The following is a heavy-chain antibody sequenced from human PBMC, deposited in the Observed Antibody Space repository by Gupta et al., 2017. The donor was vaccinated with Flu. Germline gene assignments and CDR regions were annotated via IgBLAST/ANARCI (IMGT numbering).Heavy chain of an antibody. D-gene: IGHD4-17*01. J-gene: IGHJ5*02. CDR3: AKDRPYGAYEGSWFDP. V-gene: IGHV3-23*01. CDR2: ITSGGDT. Sequence: HAARKGPEWVATITSGGDTYNADSVKGRFTISRDTSKNTLYLQMNSLTAEDTALYFCAKDRPYGAYEGSWFDPWGQGTLVTVSS.